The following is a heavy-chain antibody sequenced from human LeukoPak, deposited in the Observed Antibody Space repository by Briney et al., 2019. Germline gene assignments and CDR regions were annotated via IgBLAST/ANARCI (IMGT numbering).Heavy chain of an antibody. V-gene: IGHV4-59*08. J-gene: IGHJ6*02. CDR2: IYYSGST. Sequence: LXXIGYIYYSGSTNYNPSLKSRVTISVDTSKNQFSLKLSSVTAADTAVYYCARHVYYYGMDVWGQGTTVTVSS. CDR3: ARHVYYYGMDV.